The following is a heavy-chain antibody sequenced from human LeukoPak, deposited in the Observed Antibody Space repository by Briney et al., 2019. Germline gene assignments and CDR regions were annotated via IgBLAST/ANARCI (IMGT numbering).Heavy chain of an antibody. CDR2: INHSGST. CDR1: GGSFSGYY. J-gene: IGHJ5*02. CDR3: ARARENSGYDS. D-gene: IGHD5-12*01. Sequence: SETLPPTCAVYGGSFSGYYWSWIRQPPGKGLEWIGEINHSGSTNYNPSLKSRVTISVDTSKNQFSLKLSSVTAADTAVYYCARARENSGYDSWGQGTLVTVSS. V-gene: IGHV4-34*01.